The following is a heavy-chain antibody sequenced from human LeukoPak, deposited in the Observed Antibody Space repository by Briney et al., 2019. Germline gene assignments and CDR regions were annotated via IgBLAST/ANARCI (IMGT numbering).Heavy chain of an antibody. Sequence: LETLSLTCTVSGGSISNYYWSWIRQPPGKGLEWIGYIHYSGTTNYNPSLKSRVTISVDTSKDQFSLKQGSVTAADTAVYYCARGIQLFDYWGQGTLVTVSS. CDR1: GGSISNYY. CDR2: IHYSGTT. V-gene: IGHV4-59*01. J-gene: IGHJ4*02. D-gene: IGHD5-18*01. CDR3: ARGIQLFDY.